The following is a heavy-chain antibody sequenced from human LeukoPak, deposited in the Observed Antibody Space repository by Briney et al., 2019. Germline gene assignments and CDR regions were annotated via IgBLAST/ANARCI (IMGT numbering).Heavy chain of an antibody. CDR1: GYTFTSYY. V-gene: IGHV1-8*02. CDR3: ARGYIGRFDL. CDR2: MNPNSGNT. D-gene: IGHD4-11*01. Sequence: GASVKVSCKASGYTFTSYYMHWVRQATGQGLEWMGWMNPNSGNTGYAQKFQGRVTMTRNTSISTAYMELSSLRSEDTAVYYCARGYIGRFDLWGRGTLVTVSS. J-gene: IGHJ2*01.